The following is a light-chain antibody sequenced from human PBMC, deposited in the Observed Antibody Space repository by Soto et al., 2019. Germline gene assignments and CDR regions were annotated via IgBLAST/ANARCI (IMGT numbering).Light chain of an antibody. CDR1: QSVNNN. V-gene: IGKV3-15*01. CDR2: GAS. Sequence: EIVLTQSPGTLSLSPGERATLSCRASQSVNNNLAWYQQKLGQAPRVLIYGASTRATGIPARFTGSGSGTEFTLSISSLQSEDFAVYYCQQYNNWPRTFGQGTKVDI. J-gene: IGKJ1*01. CDR3: QQYNNWPRT.